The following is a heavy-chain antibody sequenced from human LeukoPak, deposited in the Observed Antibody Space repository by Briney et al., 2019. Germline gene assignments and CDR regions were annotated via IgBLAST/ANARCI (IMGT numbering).Heavy chain of an antibody. CDR2: ISSSSSYI. CDR1: GFTFSSHS. D-gene: IGHD3-3*01. Sequence: GGPLRLSCAASGFTFSSHSMNRVRQAPGKGLERASSISSSSSYIYYADSVKGRFTISRDNAKNSLYLQMNSLRAEDTAVYYCAKEGESGYSGGFVYWGQGTLVTVSS. CDR3: AKEGESGYSGGFVY. V-gene: IGHV3-21*01. J-gene: IGHJ4*02.